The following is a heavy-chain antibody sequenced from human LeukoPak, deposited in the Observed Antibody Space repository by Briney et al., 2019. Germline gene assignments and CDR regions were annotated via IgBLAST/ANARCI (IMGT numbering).Heavy chain of an antibody. J-gene: IGHJ4*02. D-gene: IGHD3-10*01. V-gene: IGHV4-39*07. CDR2: IYYSGST. CDR1: GDSISSSSYY. Sequence: SETLSLTCTVSGDSISSSSYYWGWIRQPPGKGLEWIGTIYYSGSTFYNPSLKSRVTISVDTSKNQFSLKLTSVTAADTAVYYCARVPTITLFDYWGQGTLVTVSS. CDR3: ARVPTITLFDY.